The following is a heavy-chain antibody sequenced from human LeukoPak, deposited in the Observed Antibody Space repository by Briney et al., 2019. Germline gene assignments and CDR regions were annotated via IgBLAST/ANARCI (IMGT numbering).Heavy chain of an antibody. CDR3: AKRISSGWSYYFDY. CDR2: ISYGGGST. Sequence: GGSLRLSCAASGFTFSSYGMSWVRQAPGEGLEWVSAISYGGGSTYYADSVKGRFTISRDNSKNTLYLQMNRLRAEDTAVYYCAKRISSGWSYYFDYWGQGTLVTVSS. J-gene: IGHJ4*02. V-gene: IGHV3-23*01. D-gene: IGHD6-19*01. CDR1: GFTFSSYG.